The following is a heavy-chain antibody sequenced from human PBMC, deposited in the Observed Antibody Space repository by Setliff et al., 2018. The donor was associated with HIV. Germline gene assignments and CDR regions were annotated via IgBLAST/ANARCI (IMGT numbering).Heavy chain of an antibody. CDR2: INHSGST. CDR1: GGSFSGYY. Sequence: SETLSLTCAVYGGSFSGYYWSWIRQPPGKGLECIGEINHSGSTNHNPSLKSRVTISVDTSRNQFSLRLSSVTAADTAIYYCARVPTSSWYVTTQRTKEYFHHWGQGTLVTVSS. CDR3: ARVPTSSWYVTTQRTKEYFHH. J-gene: IGHJ1*01. D-gene: IGHD6-13*01. V-gene: IGHV4-34*01.